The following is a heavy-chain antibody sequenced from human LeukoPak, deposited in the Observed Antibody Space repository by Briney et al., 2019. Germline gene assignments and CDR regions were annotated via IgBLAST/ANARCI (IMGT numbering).Heavy chain of an antibody. Sequence: LVKPSETLSLTCTVSGGSISGYFWSWIRQPPGKGLEWIGYIYYSGGTDYNPSLKSRVTISVDTSKNQFSLQLRSVTAADTAVYYCARHERNGGYYDYWGQGTLVTVSS. V-gene: IGHV4-59*08. CDR1: GGSISGYF. D-gene: IGHD3-22*01. CDR2: IYYSGGT. J-gene: IGHJ4*02. CDR3: ARHERNGGYYDY.